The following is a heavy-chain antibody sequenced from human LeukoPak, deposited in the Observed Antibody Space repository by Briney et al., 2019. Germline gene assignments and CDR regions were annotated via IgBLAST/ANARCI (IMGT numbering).Heavy chain of an antibody. V-gene: IGHV4-4*02. D-gene: IGHD1-26*01. Sequence: SETLSLTCAVSGGSISSSNWWSWVRQPPGKGLEWIGEIYHSGSTNYNPSLKSRVTISVDKSKNQFSLKLSSVTAADTAVYYCARSHRDYSGSFYGMDVWGQGTTVTVSS. CDR2: IYHSGST. CDR3: ARSHRDYSGSFYGMDV. CDR1: GGSISSSNW. J-gene: IGHJ6*02.